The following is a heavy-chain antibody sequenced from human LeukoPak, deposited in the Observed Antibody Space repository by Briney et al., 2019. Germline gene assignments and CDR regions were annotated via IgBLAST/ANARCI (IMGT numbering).Heavy chain of an antibody. CDR2: IYYSGST. CDR1: GGSISSSSYY. V-gene: IGHV4-61*01. D-gene: IGHD6-13*01. Sequence: SETLSLTCTVSGGSISSSSYYWSWIRQPPGKGLEWIGYIYYSGSTNYNPSLKSRVTISVDTSKNQFSLKLSSVTAADTAVYYCARGHSSSWRHFDYWGQGTLVTVSS. CDR3: ARGHSSSWRHFDY. J-gene: IGHJ4*02.